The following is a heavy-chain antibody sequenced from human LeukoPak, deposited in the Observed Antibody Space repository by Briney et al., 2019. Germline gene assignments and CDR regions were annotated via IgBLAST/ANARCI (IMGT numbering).Heavy chain of an antibody. CDR1: GGSISSSSYY. J-gene: IGHJ6*02. Sequence: SETLSLTCTVSGGSISSSSYYWGWIRQPPGKGLEWIGEINHSGSTNYNPSLKSRVTISVDTSKNQFSLKLSSVTAADTAVYYCARGRGWRSSLLGYYYYGMDVWGQGTTVTVSS. CDR2: INHSGST. CDR3: ARGRGWRSSLLGYYYYGMDV. D-gene: IGHD6-13*01. V-gene: IGHV4-39*07.